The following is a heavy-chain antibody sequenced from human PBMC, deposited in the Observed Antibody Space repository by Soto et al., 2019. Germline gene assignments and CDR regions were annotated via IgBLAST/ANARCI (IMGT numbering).Heavy chain of an antibody. CDR2: IYYSGST. D-gene: IGHD2-15*01. CDR3: ASVAYCSGGSCYSIWFDP. J-gene: IGHJ5*02. Sequence: SETLSLTCTVSGGSISSSSYYWGWIRQPPGKGLEWIGSIYYSGSTYYNPSLKSRVTISVDTSKNQFSLKLSSVTAADTAVYYCASVAYCSGGSCYSIWFDPWGQGTLVTVSS. CDR1: GGSISSSSYY. V-gene: IGHV4-39*01.